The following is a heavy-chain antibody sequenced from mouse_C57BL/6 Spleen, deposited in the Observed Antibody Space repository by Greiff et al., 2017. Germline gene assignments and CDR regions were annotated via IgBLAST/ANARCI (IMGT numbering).Heavy chain of an antibody. CDR2: IWSDGST. V-gene: IGHV2-6*03. J-gene: IGHJ4*01. D-gene: IGHD2-4*01. CDR3: ARYYDYPYYAMDY. Sequence: QVQLQESGPSLVAPSQSLSITCTVSGFSLTSYGVHWVRQPPGKGLEWLVVIWSDGSTTYNSALKSRLSISKDNSKSQVFLKMNSLQTDDTAMYYCARYYDYPYYAMDYWGQGTSVTVSS. CDR1: GFSLTSYG.